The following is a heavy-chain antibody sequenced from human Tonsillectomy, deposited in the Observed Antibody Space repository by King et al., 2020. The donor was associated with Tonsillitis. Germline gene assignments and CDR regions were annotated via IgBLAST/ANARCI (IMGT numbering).Heavy chain of an antibody. Sequence: VQLVETGGGLVQPGGSLRLSCAASGFTFSSFAMNWVRQATGKGLEWVSAISGSGDSTYIADSVKGRFTISRDDSKNTLYLVMNSLRAEDTAVYYCAKGFSGLYRAFDFWGQGTMVTVSS. V-gene: IGHV3-23*04. J-gene: IGHJ3*01. CDR2: ISGSGDST. CDR1: GFTFSSFA. D-gene: IGHD3-16*01. CDR3: AKGFSGLYRAFDF.